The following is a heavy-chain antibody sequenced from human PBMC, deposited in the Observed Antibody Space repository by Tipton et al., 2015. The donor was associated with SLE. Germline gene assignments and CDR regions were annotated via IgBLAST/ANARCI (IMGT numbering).Heavy chain of an antibody. J-gene: IGHJ3*02. V-gene: IGHV4-59*11. Sequence: TLSLTCTVSGGPISSHYWSWIRQPPGKGLEWIGYIFYSGSTNYNPSLKSRVTISVDTSKNQFSLKLSSVTAADTAVYYCARVNYCGGDCYIDAFDIWGQGTMVTVSS. D-gene: IGHD2-21*01. CDR3: ARVNYCGGDCYIDAFDI. CDR1: GGPISSHY. CDR2: IFYSGST.